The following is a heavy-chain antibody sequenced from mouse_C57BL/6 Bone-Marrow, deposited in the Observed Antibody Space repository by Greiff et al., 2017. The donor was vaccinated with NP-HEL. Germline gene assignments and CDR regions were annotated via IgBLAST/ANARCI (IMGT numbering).Heavy chain of an antibody. J-gene: IGHJ4*01. Sequence: DVHLVESGGGLVKPGGSLKLSCAASGFTFSSYAMSWVRQTPEKRLEWVATISDGGSYTYYPDNVKGRFTISRDNAKNNLYLQMSHLKSEDTAMYYCARFITTVGMDYWGQGTSVTVSS. CDR1: GFTFSSYA. D-gene: IGHD1-1*01. CDR3: ARFITTVGMDY. V-gene: IGHV5-4*01. CDR2: ISDGGSYT.